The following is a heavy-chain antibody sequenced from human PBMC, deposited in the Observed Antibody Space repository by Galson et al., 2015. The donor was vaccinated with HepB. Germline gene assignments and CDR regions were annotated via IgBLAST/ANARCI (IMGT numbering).Heavy chain of an antibody. V-gene: IGHV4-34*01. D-gene: IGHD2-2*01. CDR2: IDHSGST. J-gene: IGHJ5*02. CDR1: GGSFSGYY. CDR3: ARGASTPYCSSTSCYLWFDP. Sequence: SETLSLTCAVYGGSFSGYYWIWIRQPPGKGLEWIGEIDHSGSTNYNPSLKSRVTISIDTSKKQFSLKLNSVTAADTAVYYCARGASTPYCSSTSCYLWFDPWGQGTPVTVSS.